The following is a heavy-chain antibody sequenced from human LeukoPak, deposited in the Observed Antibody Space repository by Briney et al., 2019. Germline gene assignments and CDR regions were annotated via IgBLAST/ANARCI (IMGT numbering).Heavy chain of an antibody. Sequence: GGSLRLSCSASGFTFSRFWMSWVRQAPGKGLEYVALIKQSGSEIYHMDSVEGRFTISRDDATNSLYLQMNSLRVEDTALYYCARDRESESDSEGDYWGQGTLVTVSS. CDR2: IKQSGSEI. CDR3: ARDRESESDSEGDY. D-gene: IGHD4-11*01. V-gene: IGHV3-7*01. CDR1: GFTFSRFW. J-gene: IGHJ4*02.